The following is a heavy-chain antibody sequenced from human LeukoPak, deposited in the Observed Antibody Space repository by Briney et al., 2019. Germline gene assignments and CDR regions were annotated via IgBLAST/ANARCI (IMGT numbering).Heavy chain of an antibody. CDR1: GGSVSSTNYC. V-gene: IGHV4-39*01. CDR2: IYYSGTT. J-gene: IGHJ4*02. CDR3: ARHSGDGYNRPFDY. D-gene: IGHD5-24*01. Sequence: SETLSLTCTVSGGSVSSTNYCWGWIRQPPGQGLEWIGTIYYSGTTFYNPSLKSRVTISGDTSKNQFSLKLNSVTAADTAVYYCARHSGDGYNRPFDYWGQGSLVTVSS.